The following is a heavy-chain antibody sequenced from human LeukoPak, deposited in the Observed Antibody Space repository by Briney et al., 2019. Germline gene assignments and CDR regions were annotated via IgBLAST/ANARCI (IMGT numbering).Heavy chain of an antibody. CDR2: IKHDASEK. V-gene: IGHV3-7*01. J-gene: IGHJ4*02. Sequence: GGSLRLSCAASGFTFSSYWMAWVRQTPGKGLEWEANIKHDASEKYYVDSVMGRFTISRDNAQNSFYLQMNSLRAEDTAVYYCARDRGSTGHDLYDYWGQGTLVTVSS. CDR3: ARDRGSTGHDLYDY. D-gene: IGHD2-8*02. CDR1: GFTFSSYW.